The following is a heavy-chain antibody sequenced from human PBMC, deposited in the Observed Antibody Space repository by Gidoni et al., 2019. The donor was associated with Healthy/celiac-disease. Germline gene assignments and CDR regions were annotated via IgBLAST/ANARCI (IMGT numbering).Heavy chain of an antibody. V-gene: IGHV3-7*01. J-gene: IGHJ4*02. CDR3: ARTHQQGYYDFWSGYPDTNYFDY. Sequence: CAASGFTFSSYWMSWVRQAPGKGLECVANIKQDGSEKYYVDSVKGRFTISRDNAKNSLYLQMNSLRAEDTAVYYCARTHQQGYYDFWSGYPDTNYFDYWGQGTLVTVSS. D-gene: IGHD3-3*01. CDR2: IKQDGSEK. CDR1: GFTFSSYW.